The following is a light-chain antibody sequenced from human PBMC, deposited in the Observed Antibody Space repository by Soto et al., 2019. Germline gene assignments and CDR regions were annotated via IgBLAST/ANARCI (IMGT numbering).Light chain of an antibody. CDR1: QSVSTSY. CDR2: GAS. J-gene: IGKJ1*01. CDR3: QQYGSSPQT. Sequence: EIVLTQSPGTLSLSPGEGATLSCRASQSVSTSYLAWYQQKPGQAPRLLIYGASSRATGIPDRFSGSGSGTDFTLTISRLDPEDFAVYYCQQYGSSPQTFGQGTKVDIK. V-gene: IGKV3-20*01.